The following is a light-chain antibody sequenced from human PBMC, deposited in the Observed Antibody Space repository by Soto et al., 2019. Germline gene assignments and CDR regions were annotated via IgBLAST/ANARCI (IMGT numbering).Light chain of an antibody. CDR2: DAS. J-gene: IGKJ2*01. V-gene: IGKV3-11*01. CDR3: QQRSNWPPYT. CDR1: QSVSRY. Sequence: EIVLTQSPATLSLSPGERATLSCRASQSVSRYLAWYQQKPGQAPRLLIYDASNRATGIPARFSGSVSATDFTLTISSLEPEDFAVYYCQQRSNWPPYTFGQGTKLEIK.